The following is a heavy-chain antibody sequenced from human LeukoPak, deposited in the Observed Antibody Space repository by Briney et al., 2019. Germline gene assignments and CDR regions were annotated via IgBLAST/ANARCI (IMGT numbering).Heavy chain of an antibody. CDR1: GFTFSDYE. J-gene: IGHJ3*02. D-gene: IGHD2-15*01. CDR3: AKPAAATRFVFDI. V-gene: IGHV3-48*03. Sequence: GGSLRLSCTACGFTFSDYEMDWVRQAPGKGLEGVAYISSDCSTIYFAGSVKDRFTISIDNRKNSLYQQMNSLRPEDTALYYCAKPAAATRFVFDIRGQGTLVAVSS. CDR2: ISSDCSTI.